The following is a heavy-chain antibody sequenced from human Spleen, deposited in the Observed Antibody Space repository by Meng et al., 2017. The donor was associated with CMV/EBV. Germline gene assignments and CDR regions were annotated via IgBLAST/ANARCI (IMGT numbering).Heavy chain of an antibody. CDR2: INPNSGGT. CDR3: ARVLYYSNYDWFDP. Sequence: ASGYTFTGYNMHWVRQAPGKGLEWMGWINPNSGGTKYAQKFQGRVTMTRDTSISTAYMELSRLRSDDTAVYYCARVLYYSNYDWFDPWGQGTLVTVSS. D-gene: IGHD4-11*01. J-gene: IGHJ5*02. CDR1: GYTFTGYN. V-gene: IGHV1-2*02.